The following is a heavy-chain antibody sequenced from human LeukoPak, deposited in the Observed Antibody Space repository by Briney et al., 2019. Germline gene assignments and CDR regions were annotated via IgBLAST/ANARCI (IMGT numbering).Heavy chain of an antibody. V-gene: IGHV1-18*01. CDR1: GYTFTSYG. D-gene: IGHD2-2*01. CDR2: ISAYNGNT. J-gene: IGHJ6*02. Sequence: ASVKVSCKASGYTFTSYGISWVRQAPGQGLEWMGWISAYNGNTNYAQKLQGRVTMTTDTSTSTAYMELSSLRSEDTAVYYCARGDCSSTSCHIYYYYYGMDVWGQGTTVTVSS. CDR3: ARGDCSSTSCHIYYYYYGMDV.